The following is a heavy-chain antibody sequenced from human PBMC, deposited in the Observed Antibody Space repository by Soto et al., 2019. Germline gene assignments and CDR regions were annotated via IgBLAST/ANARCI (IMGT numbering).Heavy chain of an antibody. CDR3: ARGVDRGMEV. Sequence: GASVKVSCKASGYSFTGFDINWVRQATGEGPEWMGWMSPSTGKTDFAQKFRGRLTMTRDTSITTAYMELSSLHSDDTAVYYCARGVDRGMEVWGQGTTVTVSS. CDR2: MSPSTGKT. V-gene: IGHV1-8*01. J-gene: IGHJ6*02. CDR1: GYSFTGFD.